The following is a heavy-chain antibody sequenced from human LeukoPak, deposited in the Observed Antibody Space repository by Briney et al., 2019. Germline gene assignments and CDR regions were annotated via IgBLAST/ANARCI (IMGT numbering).Heavy chain of an antibody. V-gene: IGHV1-2*02. CDR2: ISPNSGGT. CDR3: ARSYGSGRRDAFDI. J-gene: IGHJ3*02. Sequence: ASVKVSCKASGYTFTDYYMHWVRQAPGQGLEWMGWISPNSGGTSSAKKFQGRVTMTRDTSIRTAYMELSRLRSDDTAVYYCARSYGSGRRDAFDIWGLGTMVIVSS. CDR1: GYTFTDYY. D-gene: IGHD3-10*01.